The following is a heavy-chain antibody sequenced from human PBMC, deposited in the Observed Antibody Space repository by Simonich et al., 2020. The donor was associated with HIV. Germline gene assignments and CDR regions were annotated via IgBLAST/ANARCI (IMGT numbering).Heavy chain of an antibody. J-gene: IGHJ4*02. CDR3: AREKGSSYDY. CDR1: GGAFSGYY. Sequence: QVQLQQWGAGLLKSSETLSLTCAVYGGAFSGYYWSWIRQPAGKGLEGIGEINHSGSTKYKSSLKSRVTISVDTSKNQFSLKLTSVTAADTAVYYCAREKGSSYDYWGQGTLVTVSS. CDR2: INHSGST. V-gene: IGHV4-34*01. D-gene: IGHD6-13*01.